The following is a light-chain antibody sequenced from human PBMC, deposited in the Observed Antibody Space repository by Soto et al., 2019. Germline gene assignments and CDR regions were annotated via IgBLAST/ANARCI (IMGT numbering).Light chain of an antibody. J-gene: IGKJ1*01. Sequence: EIRMTQSPSTLSASVGDRVTITCRASQTISTWLAWYQQKPGKAPKLLIYRASSLESGVPSRFSGSGSGTEFTLTISSLQPDDFATYYCQQYNTFSPWTFGQGTKVDIK. CDR1: QTISTW. CDR2: RAS. CDR3: QQYNTFSPWT. V-gene: IGKV1-5*03.